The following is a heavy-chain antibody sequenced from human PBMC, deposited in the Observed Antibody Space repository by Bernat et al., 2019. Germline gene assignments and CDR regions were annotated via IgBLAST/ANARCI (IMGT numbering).Heavy chain of an antibody. J-gene: IGHJ4*02. V-gene: IGHV3-30*03. CDR3: ARGKPGDY. D-gene: IGHD7-27*01. CDR2: ISYDGNNK. CDR1: GFTFSSYG. Sequence: QVQLVESGGGVVQTGRSLRLSCAASGFTFSSYGMHWVRQAPGKGLEWVAVISYDGNNKYYADSVKGRITISRDNSKNTLYLQMNSLRAEDTAVYYCARGKPGDYWGQGTLVTVSS.